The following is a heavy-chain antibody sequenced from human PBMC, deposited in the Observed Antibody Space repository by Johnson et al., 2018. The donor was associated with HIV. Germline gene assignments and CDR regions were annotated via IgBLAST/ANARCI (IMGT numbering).Heavy chain of an antibody. CDR1: GFTFSGSA. CDR2: MSSSGSTI. D-gene: IGHD6-13*01. CDR3: ARETRSAAAGHGACDV. J-gene: IGHJ3*01. V-gene: IGHV3-48*04. Sequence: VQLVESGGGLVQPGGSLKLSCAASGFTFSGSAMHWVRQAPGKGLEWISYMSSSGSTIYHAESVKGRFTISRDNAKNSLYLQMNSLRVEDTAVYYCARETRSAAAGHGACDVWGQGTMVTVSS.